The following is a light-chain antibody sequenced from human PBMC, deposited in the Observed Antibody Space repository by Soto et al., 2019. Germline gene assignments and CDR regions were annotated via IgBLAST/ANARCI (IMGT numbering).Light chain of an antibody. J-gene: IGKJ5*01. CDR1: QDISDV. CDR2: DAS. Sequence: DIQMTQSPSSLSASVGDRDTITCQASQDISDVLNWYQQQPGKAPKVLIYDASKLQTGVPSRFSGRGSGKDFTFTISSLQPDDSGTYYCQQFYDLPITFGQGTRLEIK. V-gene: IGKV1-33*01. CDR3: QQFYDLPIT.